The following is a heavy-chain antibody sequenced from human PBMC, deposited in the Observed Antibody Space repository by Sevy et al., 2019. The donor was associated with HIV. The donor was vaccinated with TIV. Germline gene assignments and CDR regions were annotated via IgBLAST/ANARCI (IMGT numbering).Heavy chain of an antibody. CDR2: IWYDGSKK. Sequence: GGSLRLSCEASGFVFNNYNIHWVRQAPGKGLEWVAVIWYDGSKKYYADSVKGRSTISRDQNKSNGYLQMNSLRADDTALYYCVREHYYNSGTYYKSPLSYWGRGTLVTVSS. V-gene: IGHV3-33*01. D-gene: IGHD3-10*01. J-gene: IGHJ4*02. CDR3: VREHYYNSGTYYKSPLSY. CDR1: GFVFNNYN.